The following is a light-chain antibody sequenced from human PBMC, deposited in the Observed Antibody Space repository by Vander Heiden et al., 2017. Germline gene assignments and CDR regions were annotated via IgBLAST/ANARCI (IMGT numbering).Light chain of an antibody. CDR1: QSIGNF. J-gene: IGKJ3*01. CDR3: QQGYATPLT. Sequence: DIQMTQSPSSLSAVVGDRVTITCRASQSIGNFLIWYQQKLGKAPELLIYGASTLQSGVPSRFSGSGSGTDFTLTIGSLQPEDSATYFCQQGYATPLTFGPGTKVQI. CDR2: GAS. V-gene: IGKV1-39*01.